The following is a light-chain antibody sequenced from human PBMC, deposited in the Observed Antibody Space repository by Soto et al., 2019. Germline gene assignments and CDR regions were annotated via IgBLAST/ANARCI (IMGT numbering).Light chain of an antibody. CDR2: DAS. CDR3: QQLNTYPFT. CDR1: RGIKSY. V-gene: IGKV1-9*01. J-gene: IGKJ3*01. Sequence: DLQLTQSPSFLSASLGDTVTITCRASRGIKSYLAWYQQKPGRAPTLLIYDASILQSGVPSRFSGSESGTEFTLTISGLQPEDSATYFCQQLNTYPFTFGPGTKVDF.